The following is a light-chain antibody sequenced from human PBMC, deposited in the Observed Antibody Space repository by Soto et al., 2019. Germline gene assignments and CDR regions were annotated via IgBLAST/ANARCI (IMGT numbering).Light chain of an antibody. CDR2: EVT. CDR3: FSYRGSTTGYV. V-gene: IGLV2-14*01. Sequence: QSALTQPASVSGSPGQSITISCTGTRSDVGAYNYVSWYQQHPGKAPKLMIYEVTNRPSGVSNRFSGSKSGNTASLTISGLEAEDAADYYCFSYRGSTTGYVFGTGTKLTVL. CDR1: RSDVGAYNY. J-gene: IGLJ1*01.